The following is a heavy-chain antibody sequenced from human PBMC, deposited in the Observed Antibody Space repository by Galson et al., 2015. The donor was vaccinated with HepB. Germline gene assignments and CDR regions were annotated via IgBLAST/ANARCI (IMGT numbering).Heavy chain of an antibody. CDR3: ARDRARYCSSTSCYADYYYYGMDV. Sequence: SVKVSCKASGYTFTSYAMHWVRQAPGQRLERMGWINAGNGNTKYSQKFQGRVTITRDTSASTAYMELSSLRSEDTAVYYCARDRARYCSSTSCYADYYYYGMDVWGQGTTVTVSS. CDR2: INAGNGNT. D-gene: IGHD2-2*01. CDR1: GYTFTSYA. V-gene: IGHV1-3*01. J-gene: IGHJ6*02.